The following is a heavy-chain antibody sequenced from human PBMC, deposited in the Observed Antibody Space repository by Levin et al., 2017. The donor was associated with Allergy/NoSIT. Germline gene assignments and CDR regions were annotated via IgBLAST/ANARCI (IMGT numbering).Heavy chain of an antibody. CDR3: ARPPPLAESRTKWYFDL. CDR1: GFTFTDYW. D-gene: IGHD2-8*01. V-gene: IGHV5-51*01. J-gene: IGHJ2*01. CDR2: IFPDDSDT. Sequence: GESLKISCEASGFTFTDYWIAWVRQTPGKGLEWLGTIFPDDSDTIYNPSFQGQVTISADKSIRTAFLQWSSLKASDTAIYYCARPPPLAESRTKWYFDLWGRGTLVTVSS.